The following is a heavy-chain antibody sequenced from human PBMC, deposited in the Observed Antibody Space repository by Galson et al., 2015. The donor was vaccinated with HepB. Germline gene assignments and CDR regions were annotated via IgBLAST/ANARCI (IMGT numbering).Heavy chain of an antibody. D-gene: IGHD3-10*01. CDR1: GFTFSSYT. J-gene: IGHJ5*02. Sequence: SLRLSCAASGFTFSSYTMNWVRQAPGKGLEWVSSISSSSSYIYYADSVKGRFTISRDNAKNSLYLQMNSLRAEDTAVYYCARGDYGSGGYVRFDPWGQGTLVTVSS. V-gene: IGHV3-21*01. CDR3: ARGDYGSGGYVRFDP. CDR2: ISSSSSYI.